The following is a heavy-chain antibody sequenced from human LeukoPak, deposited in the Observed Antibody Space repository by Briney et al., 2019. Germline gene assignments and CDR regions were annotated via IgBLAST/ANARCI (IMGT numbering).Heavy chain of an antibody. Sequence: GGSLRLSCAASGFTVSSNYMSWVRQAPGKGLEWVSVIYSGGSTYYADSVKGRFTISRDNSKNTLYLQMNSLRAEDTAVYYCAKDKLDQDYYYMDVWGKGTTVTVSS. CDR3: AKDKLDQDYYYMDV. J-gene: IGHJ6*03. V-gene: IGHV3-53*05. D-gene: IGHD4-23*01. CDR1: GFTVSSNY. CDR2: IYSGGST.